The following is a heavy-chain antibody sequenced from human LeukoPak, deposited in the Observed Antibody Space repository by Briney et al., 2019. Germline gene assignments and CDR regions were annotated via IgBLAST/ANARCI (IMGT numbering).Heavy chain of an antibody. CDR3: ARHQEAMVRGVLYYLDV. V-gene: IGHV4-38-2*02. D-gene: IGHD3-10*01. CDR1: GYSISSGYY. J-gene: IGHJ6*03. CDR2: IYYSGIT. Sequence: SETLSLTCTVSGYSISSGYYWGWIRQPPGKGLESIGSIYYSGITYHNPSLKSRVTISVDTSNNQFSLKMSSVTAADTAVYFCARHQEAMVRGVLYYLDVWGKGTTVIISS.